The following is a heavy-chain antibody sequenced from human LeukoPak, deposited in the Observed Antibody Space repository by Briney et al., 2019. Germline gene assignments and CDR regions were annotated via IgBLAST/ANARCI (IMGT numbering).Heavy chain of an antibody. Sequence: ASVKVSCASSGYTFIDYYIHWVRQAPGQGLEWMGWINPKRGATKYAQTFQGRVSMTRDKYINTAYMDLTNLRSDDKAIFYCERVKKLMPEFEFWGQGTLVTVSS. D-gene: IGHD2-2*01. CDR3: ERVKKLMPEFEF. V-gene: IGHV1-2*02. J-gene: IGHJ4*02. CDR2: INPKRGAT. CDR1: GYTFIDYY.